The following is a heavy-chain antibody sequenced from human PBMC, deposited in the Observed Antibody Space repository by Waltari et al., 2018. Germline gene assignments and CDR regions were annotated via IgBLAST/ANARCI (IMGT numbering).Heavy chain of an antibody. CDR3: AREVQLNWFDP. V-gene: IGHV4-59*01. D-gene: IGHD1-1*01. Sequence: QVQLQESGPGLVKPSETLSLTCTVSGGSITTSYWSWIRQPPGKGLEWIGYIYYSGSTNYNPSLKSRVTISVDTSKNQFSLKLSSVTAADTAVYYCAREVQLNWFDPWGQGTLVTVSS. CDR1: GGSITTSY. J-gene: IGHJ5*02. CDR2: IYYSGST.